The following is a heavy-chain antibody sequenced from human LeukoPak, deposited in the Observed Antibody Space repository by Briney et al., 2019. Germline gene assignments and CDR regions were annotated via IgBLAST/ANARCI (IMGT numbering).Heavy chain of an antibody. CDR1: GFTFRSYS. J-gene: IGHJ4*02. CDR2: ITSGSSPI. Sequence: GGSLRLSCAASGFTFRSYSMNWVRQAPGKGLEWVSYITSGSSPIYYSDSVKGRFTISRDNAKNSLYLQMNSLRDEDTAVYYCARRAYGDDSFDYWGQGTLVTVSS. V-gene: IGHV3-48*02. D-gene: IGHD4-17*01. CDR3: ARRAYGDDSFDY.